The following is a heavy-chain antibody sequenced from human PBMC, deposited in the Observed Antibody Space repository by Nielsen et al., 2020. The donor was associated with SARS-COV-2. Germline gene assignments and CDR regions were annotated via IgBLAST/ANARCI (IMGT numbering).Heavy chain of an antibody. CDR2: IYYSGST. D-gene: IGHD3-3*01. Sequence: SETLSPTCTVSGGSISSGDYYWSWIRQPPGKGLEWIGYIYYSGSTYYNPSLKSRVTISVDTSKNQFSLKLSSVTAADTALYYCDRGIITIGPDYWGQGTLVTVSS. CDR1: GGSISSGDYY. CDR3: DRGIITIGPDY. J-gene: IGHJ4*02. V-gene: IGHV4-30-4*01.